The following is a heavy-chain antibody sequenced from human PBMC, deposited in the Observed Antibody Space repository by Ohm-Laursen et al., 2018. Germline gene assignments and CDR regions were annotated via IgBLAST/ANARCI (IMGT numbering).Heavy chain of an antibody. D-gene: IGHD2-2*01. V-gene: IGHV4-59*01. CDR1: GGSISSYY. CDR2: IYYSGNT. Sequence: TLSLTCTVSGGSISSYYWSWIRQPPGKGLEWIGYIYYSGNTNYNPSLKSRVTISVDTSKNQFSLRLSSVTAADTAVYYCARGASGPAAAWYYWGQGTLVTVSS. CDR3: ARGASGPAAAWYY. J-gene: IGHJ4*02.